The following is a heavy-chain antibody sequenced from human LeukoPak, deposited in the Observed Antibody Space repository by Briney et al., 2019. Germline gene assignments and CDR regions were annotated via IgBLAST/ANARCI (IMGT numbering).Heavy chain of an antibody. CDR1: GDTFSSYD. CDR3: ARGGTLVQGVTILYGMDV. V-gene: IGHV1-8*01. J-gene: IGHJ6*02. CDR2: MNPRSEDT. D-gene: IGHD3-10*01. Sequence: GSVKVSCKPSGDTFSSYDINWVRPATGQGVGWMGWMNPRSEDTIYTQKFQGRVAMTRDTSTSTAYMELSRLRSEDTAMYDCARGGTLVQGVTILYGMDVWGQGTTVTVSS.